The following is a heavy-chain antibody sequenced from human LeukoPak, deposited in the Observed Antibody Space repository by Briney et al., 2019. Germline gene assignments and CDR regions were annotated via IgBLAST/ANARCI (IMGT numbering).Heavy chain of an antibody. J-gene: IGHJ6*02. Sequence: GSLRLSRAASGFTFSSYGMHWVRQAPGKGLEWVAFIRYDGSNKYYADSVKGRFTISRDNAKNSLYLQMNSLRAEDTALYYCAKDIGYSSGMDVWGQGTTVTVSS. CDR3: AKDIGYSSGMDV. CDR1: GFTFSSYG. V-gene: IGHV3-30*02. CDR2: IRYDGSNK. D-gene: IGHD5-18*01.